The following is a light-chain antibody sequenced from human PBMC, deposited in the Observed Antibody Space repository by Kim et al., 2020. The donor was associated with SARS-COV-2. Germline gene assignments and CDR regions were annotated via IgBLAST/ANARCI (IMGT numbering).Light chain of an antibody. V-gene: IGLV6-57*03. J-gene: IGLJ2*01. CDR3: QSYDGTSPV. CDR1: SGGVADNY. CDR2: EDR. Sequence: NFMLTKPHSVSESPGKTVTISCTRSSGGVADNYVHWYRQRPGSAPTTVIYEDRQRPSGVPDRFSGSIDSSSNSASLTISGLKTDDEADYYCQSYDGTSPVFGGGTQLTVL.